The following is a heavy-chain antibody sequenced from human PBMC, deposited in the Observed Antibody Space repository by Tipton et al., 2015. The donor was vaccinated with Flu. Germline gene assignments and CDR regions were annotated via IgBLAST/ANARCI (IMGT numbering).Heavy chain of an antibody. Sequence: SLRLSCAASGFTFSSYSMNWVRQAPGKGLEWVSSISSSSYIYYADSVKGRFTISRDNAKNSLYLQMNSLRAEDTAVYYCAKVGGNGDYVGRGAFDIWGQGTMVTVSS. J-gene: IGHJ3*02. V-gene: IGHV3-21*01. CDR2: ISSSSYI. D-gene: IGHD4-17*01. CDR1: GFTFSSYS. CDR3: AKVGGNGDYVGRGAFDI.